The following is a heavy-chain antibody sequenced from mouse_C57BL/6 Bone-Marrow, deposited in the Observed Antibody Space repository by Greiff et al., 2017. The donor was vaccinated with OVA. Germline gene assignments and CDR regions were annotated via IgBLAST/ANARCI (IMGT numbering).Heavy chain of an antibody. CDR2: IHPNSGST. V-gene: IGHV1-64*01. Sequence: QVQLKQSGAELVKPGASVKLSCKASGYTFTSYWMHWVKQRPGQGLEWIGMIHPNSGSTNYNEKFKSKATLTVDKSSSTAYMQLSSLTSEDSAVYYCARGGFLAMDYWGQGTSVTVSS. CDR1: GYTFTSYW. J-gene: IGHJ4*01. D-gene: IGHD3-1*01. CDR3: ARGGFLAMDY.